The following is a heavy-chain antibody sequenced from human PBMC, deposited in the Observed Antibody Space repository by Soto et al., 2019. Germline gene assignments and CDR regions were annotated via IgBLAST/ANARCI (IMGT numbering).Heavy chain of an antibody. D-gene: IGHD1-26*01. J-gene: IGHJ3*02. Sequence: EVQLVESGGGLVQPGGSLRLSCAASGFTFSSYEMNWVRQAPGKGLEWVSYISSSGSTIYYADSVKGRFTISRDNAKNSLYLQMNSLRAEDTAVYYCARSGVGVGPYRNAFDIWGQGTMVTVSS. CDR1: GFTFSSYE. CDR2: ISSSGSTI. V-gene: IGHV3-48*03. CDR3: ARSGVGVGPYRNAFDI.